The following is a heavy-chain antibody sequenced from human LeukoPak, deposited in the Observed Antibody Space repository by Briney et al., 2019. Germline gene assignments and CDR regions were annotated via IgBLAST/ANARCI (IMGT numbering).Heavy chain of an antibody. CDR2: INPNSGGT. J-gene: IGHJ4*02. CDR3: ARDDIVVVPAADFDY. D-gene: IGHD2-2*01. CDR1: GYTFTGYY. V-gene: IGHV1-2*02. Sequence: ASVKVSCKAAGYTFTGYYMFWVRQAPGQGLEWMGWINPNSGGTNYAQKFQGRVTMTRDTSISTAYMELSRLRSDDTAVYYCARDDIVVVPAADFDYWGQGTLVTVSA.